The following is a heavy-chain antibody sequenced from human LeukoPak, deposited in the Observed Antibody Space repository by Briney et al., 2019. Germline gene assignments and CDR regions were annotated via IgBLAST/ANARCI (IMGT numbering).Heavy chain of an antibody. CDR2: ITHTRST. J-gene: IGHJ3*02. D-gene: IGHD3-10*01. CDR1: GGSFSDYN. CDR3: ARGVWFGSAFDI. V-gene: IGHV4-34*01. Sequence: SETLSLTCAVYGGSFSDYNWVWIRQPPGKGLEWIGEITHTRSTFYSPSLNSRVTISVDTSKNQFSLKLSSVTAADTAVYYCARGVWFGSAFDIWGQGTMVTVSS.